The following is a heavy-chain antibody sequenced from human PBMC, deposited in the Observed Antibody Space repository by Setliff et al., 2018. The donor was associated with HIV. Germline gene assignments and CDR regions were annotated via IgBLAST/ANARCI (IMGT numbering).Heavy chain of an antibody. J-gene: IGHJ5*02. V-gene: IGHV4-39*01. CDR1: GGSASNSRYY. D-gene: IGHD3-22*01. CDR3: ASRIYYYDSNNFLREEGFDP. CDR2: IHYNEKT. Sequence: SETLSLTCTVSGGSASNSRYYWAWIRQPPGKGLEYIGSIHYNEKTYYNTALSNRVTVSVDTSKNQFSLNLTSVTAADTAVYYCASRIYYYDSNNFLREEGFDPWGQGTLVTVSS.